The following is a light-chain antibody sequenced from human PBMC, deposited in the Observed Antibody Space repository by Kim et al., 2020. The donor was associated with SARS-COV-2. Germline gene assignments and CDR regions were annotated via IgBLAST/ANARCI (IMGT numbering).Light chain of an antibody. CDR3: QAWDSTTAV. CDR1: KLGDKY. J-gene: IGLJ2*01. CDR2: QDN. V-gene: IGLV3-1*01. Sequence: SYELTQPPSVSVSPGQTASITCSGDKLGDKYVFWYQQKPGQSPVLVIYQDNKRPSGIPERFSGSNSGNTATLTISGTQAMDEADYYCQAWDSTTAVFGGGTQLTVL.